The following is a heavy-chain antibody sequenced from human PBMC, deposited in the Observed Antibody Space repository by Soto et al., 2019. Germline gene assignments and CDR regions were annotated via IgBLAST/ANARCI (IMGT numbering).Heavy chain of an antibody. V-gene: IGHV1-24*01. Sequence: ASVKVSCKVSGYTLTELSMHWVRQAPGKGLEWMGGFDPEDGETIYAQKFQGRVTMTEDTSTDTAYMELSSLRSEDTAVYYCATGYYYGSGSYSNWFGPWGQGTLVTVSS. CDR3: ATGYYYGSGSYSNWFGP. CDR1: GYTLTELS. J-gene: IGHJ5*02. D-gene: IGHD3-10*01. CDR2: FDPEDGET.